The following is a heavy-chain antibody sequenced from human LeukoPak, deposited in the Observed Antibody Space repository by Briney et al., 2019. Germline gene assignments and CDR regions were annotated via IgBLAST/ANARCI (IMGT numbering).Heavy chain of an antibody. V-gene: IGHV1-8*01. J-gene: IGHJ6*03. D-gene: IGHD6-13*01. Sequence: ASVKVSCKASGYTFTSYDINWVRQATGQGLEWMGWMNPNSGNTGYAQKFQGRVTMTRNTSICTAYMELSSLRSEDTAVYYCARGLTGYSSSWQIYYYYYMDVWGKGTTVTVSS. CDR3: ARGLTGYSSSWQIYYYYYMDV. CDR1: GYTFTSYD. CDR2: MNPNSGNT.